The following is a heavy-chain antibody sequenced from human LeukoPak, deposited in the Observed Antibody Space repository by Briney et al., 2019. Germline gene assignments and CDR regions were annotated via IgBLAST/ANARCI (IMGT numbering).Heavy chain of an antibody. D-gene: IGHD1-26*01. J-gene: IGHJ6*02. CDR1: GFTFSSYA. Sequence: GGSLRLPCAASGFTFSSYAMSWVRQAPGKGLEWVSAISGSGGSTYYADSVKGRFTISRNNSKNTLYLQMNSLRAEDTAVYYCAKVSNMGATNYYYGMDVWGQGTTVTVSS. CDR2: ISGSGGST. V-gene: IGHV3-23*01. CDR3: AKVSNMGATNYYYGMDV.